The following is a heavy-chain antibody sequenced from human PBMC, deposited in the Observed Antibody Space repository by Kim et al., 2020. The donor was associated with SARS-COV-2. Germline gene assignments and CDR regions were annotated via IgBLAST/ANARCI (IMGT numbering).Heavy chain of an antibody. CDR3: ARGGSSWNHKNFWFDP. Sequence: SETLSLTCGVYGVSFSGYHWSWIRQPPGMGLEWIGEINHSGGTNYNPSLKSRVTISLDTSKNQFSLKLSSLTAADTAVYYCARGGSSWNHKNFWFDPWGQGTLVTVSS. J-gene: IGHJ5*02. V-gene: IGHV4-34*01. D-gene: IGHD6-13*01. CDR1: GVSFSGYH. CDR2: INHSGGT.